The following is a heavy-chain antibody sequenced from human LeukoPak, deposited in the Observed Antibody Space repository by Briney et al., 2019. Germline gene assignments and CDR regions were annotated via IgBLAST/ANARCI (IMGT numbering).Heavy chain of an antibody. CDR2: IYYSGST. J-gene: IGHJ5*02. D-gene: IGHD7-27*01. CDR1: GYSISGDSISSDYF. V-gene: IGHV4-38-2*01. Sequence: SETLSLTCAVSGYSISGDSISSDYFWAWIRQPPGKGLEWIGSIYYSGSTYYNPSLKSRVTISVDTSKNQFSLKLNPVTAADTAVYYCARINLPGGTNWFDPWGQGTLVTVSS. CDR3: ARINLPGGTNWFDP.